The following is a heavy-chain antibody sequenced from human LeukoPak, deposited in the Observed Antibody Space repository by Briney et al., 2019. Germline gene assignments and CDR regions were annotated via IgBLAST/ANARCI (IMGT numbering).Heavy chain of an antibody. CDR2: IKQDGSEK. Sequence: GGSLRLSCGASGFTFSSYWTSWVRQAPGKGLERVANIKQDGSEKYYVDSVKGRFTISRDNAKNSLYLQMNSLRAEDTAVYYCARNSGTNPWGQGTLVTVSS. D-gene: IGHD1-26*01. CDR3: ARNSGTNP. V-gene: IGHV3-7*01. CDR1: GFTFSSYW. J-gene: IGHJ5*02.